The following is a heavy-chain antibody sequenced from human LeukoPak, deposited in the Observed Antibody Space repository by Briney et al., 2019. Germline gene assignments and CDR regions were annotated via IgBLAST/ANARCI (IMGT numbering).Heavy chain of an antibody. Sequence: GGSLRLSCAASGFTFTKAWMSWVRQAPGKGLEWVGHINPSSDGGTTDYAAPVKGRFTVSRDDSKDMVFLQMNSLETEDTAVYYCTTHYRPGSHYNIFDYWGQGTLVTVSS. J-gene: IGHJ4*02. D-gene: IGHD3-10*01. CDR3: TTHYRPGSHYNIFDY. CDR2: INPSSDGGTT. CDR1: GFTFTKAW. V-gene: IGHV3-15*01.